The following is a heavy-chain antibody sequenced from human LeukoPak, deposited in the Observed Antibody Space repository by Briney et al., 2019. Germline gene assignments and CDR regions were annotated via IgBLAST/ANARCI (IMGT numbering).Heavy chain of an antibody. J-gene: IGHJ4*02. CDR1: GGSITTSSYY. D-gene: IGHD4-11*01. Sequence: SETLSLTCSVSGGSITTSSYYWGWIRQPPEKGLEWIGSIYYSGGTYYSPSLKSRVTMPVDTSKNQFSLKLSSVTAADTAVYYCARHGGTRVTLVEVYYFDYWGQGTLVTVSS. CDR2: IYYSGGT. V-gene: IGHV4-39*01. CDR3: ARHGGTRVTLVEVYYFDY.